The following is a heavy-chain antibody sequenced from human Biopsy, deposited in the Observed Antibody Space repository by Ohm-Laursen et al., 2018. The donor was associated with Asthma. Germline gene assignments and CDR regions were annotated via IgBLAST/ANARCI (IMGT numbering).Heavy chain of an antibody. V-gene: IGHV1-69*13. CDR2: LIPVLGTA. D-gene: IGHD5-12*01. CDR1: GYTFTAND. CDR3: ARGYSGTDRIVYYYSGMEV. J-gene: IGHJ6*02. Sequence: SVKVSCKVSGYTFTANDVHWVRQAPRQGLEWMGGLIPVLGTADYAPMFEGRVTITADESTSTAYLELTSLRFEDTAVYYCARGYSGTDRIVYYYSGMEVWGQGTTVTVSS.